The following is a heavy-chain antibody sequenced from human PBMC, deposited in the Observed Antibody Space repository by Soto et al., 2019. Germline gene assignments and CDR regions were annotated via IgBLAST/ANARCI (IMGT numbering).Heavy chain of an antibody. Sequence: GGSLRLSCAASGFTFSNAWMSWVRQAPGKGLEWVGRIKSKTDGGTTDYAAPVKGRFTISRDDSKNTLYLQMNSLKTEDTAVYYCTDHDDYGDYFDYWGQGTLATVSS. CDR2: IKSKTDGGTT. CDR3: TDHDDYGDYFDY. CDR1: GFTFSNAW. V-gene: IGHV3-15*01. D-gene: IGHD4-17*01. J-gene: IGHJ4*02.